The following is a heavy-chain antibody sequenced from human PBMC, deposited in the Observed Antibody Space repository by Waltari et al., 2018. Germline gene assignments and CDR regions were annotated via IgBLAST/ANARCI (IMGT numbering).Heavy chain of an antibody. CDR2: IYHSGST. CDR3: ARGLPISTGWFDP. J-gene: IGHJ5*02. CDR1: GGSISSGGYS. D-gene: IGHD2-2*01. V-gene: IGHV4-30-2*01. Sequence: QLQLQESGSGLVKPSQTLSLTCAVSGGSISSGGYSWSWIRQPPGKGLEWIGDIYHSGSTYYNPSRKSRVTISVDRSKNQFSLKLSSVTAADTAVYYCARGLPISTGWFDPWGQGTLVTVSS.